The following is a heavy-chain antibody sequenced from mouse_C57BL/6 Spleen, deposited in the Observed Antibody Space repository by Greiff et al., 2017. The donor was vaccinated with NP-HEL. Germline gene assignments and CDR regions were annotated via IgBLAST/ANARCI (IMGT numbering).Heavy chain of an antibody. J-gene: IGHJ2*01. CDR1: GYTFTSYW. V-gene: IGHV1-55*01. D-gene: IGHD4-1*01. CDR3: AREAGTSLYYFDY. CDR2: IYPGSGST. Sequence: QVHVKQPGAELVKPGASVKMSCKASGYTFTSYWITWVKQRPGQGLEWIGDIYPGSGSTNYNEKFKSKATLTVDTSSSTAYMQLSSLTSEDSAVYYCAREAGTSLYYFDYWGQGTTLTVSS.